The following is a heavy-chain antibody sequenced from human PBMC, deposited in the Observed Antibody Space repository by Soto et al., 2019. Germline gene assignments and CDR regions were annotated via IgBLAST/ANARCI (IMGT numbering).Heavy chain of an antibody. V-gene: IGHV5-10-1*01. J-gene: IGHJ4*02. D-gene: IGHD3-22*01. Sequence: GESLKISCQASGYSFTTYWISWVRQMPGKGLECMGRIDPTDSYTDYSPSFEGHVTVSTDTSISTTYMELSSLTSEDTAVYYCARAPLGIIVAPDYWGQGTLVTVSS. CDR2: IDPTDSYT. CDR3: ARAPLGIIVAPDY. CDR1: GYSFTTYW.